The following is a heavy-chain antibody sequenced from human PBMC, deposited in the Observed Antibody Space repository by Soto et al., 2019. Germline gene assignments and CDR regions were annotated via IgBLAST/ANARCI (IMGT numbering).Heavy chain of an antibody. J-gene: IGHJ4*02. D-gene: IGHD1-26*01. CDR3: ARVGLIGATYYFDY. V-gene: IGHV4-39*07. CDR1: GGSISSSSYY. Sequence: SETLSLTCTVSGGSISSSSYYWGWIRQPPGRGLEWIGNIYYSGSAYYNPSLESRVTISVDTSKNQFSLKLSSVTAADTAVYYCARVGLIGATYYFDYWGQGTLVTVSS. CDR2: IYYSGSA.